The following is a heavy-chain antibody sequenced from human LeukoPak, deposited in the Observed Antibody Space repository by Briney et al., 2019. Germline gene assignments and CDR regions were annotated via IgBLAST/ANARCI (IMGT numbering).Heavy chain of an antibody. J-gene: IGHJ4*02. CDR3: ARWPTGKGASFFDY. D-gene: IGHD2-8*02. V-gene: IGHV5-51*01. CDR2: IHPGDSHT. Sequence: GESLKISCKGSGYSFTSYWIGWVRQMPGKGLEWMAIIHPGDSHTRYSPSFQGQVTISADKSISTAFLQWSSLKASDTAMYFCARWPTGKGASFFDYWGQGALVTVSS. CDR1: GYSFTSYW.